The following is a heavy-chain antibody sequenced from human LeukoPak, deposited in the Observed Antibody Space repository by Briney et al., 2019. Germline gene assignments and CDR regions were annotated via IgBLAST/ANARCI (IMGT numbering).Heavy chain of an antibody. CDR2: INHSGST. CDR3: ARGPRGYSYGYFDY. J-gene: IGHJ4*02. D-gene: IGHD5-18*01. CDR1: GGSFSGYY. V-gene: IGHV4-34*01. Sequence: SETLSLTCAVYGGSFSGYYWSWIRQPPGKGLEWIGEINHSGSTNYNPSLKSRVTISVDSSKNQFSLKLSSVTAADTAVYYCARGPRGYSYGYFDYWGQGTLVTVSS.